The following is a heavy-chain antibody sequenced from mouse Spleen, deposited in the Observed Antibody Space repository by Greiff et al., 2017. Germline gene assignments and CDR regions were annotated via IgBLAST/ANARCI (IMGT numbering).Heavy chain of an antibody. CDR2: ISSGGSYT. CDR3: ARQGNYFDY. Sequence: EVKLVESGGGLVKPGGSLKLSCAASGFTFSSYAMSWVRQTPEKRLEWVATISSGGSYTYYPDSVKGRFTISRDNAKNTLYLQMISLRSDDTAMYYCARQGNYFDYWGQGTTLTVSS. CDR1: GFTFSSYA. J-gene: IGHJ2*01. V-gene: IGHV5-9-3*01.